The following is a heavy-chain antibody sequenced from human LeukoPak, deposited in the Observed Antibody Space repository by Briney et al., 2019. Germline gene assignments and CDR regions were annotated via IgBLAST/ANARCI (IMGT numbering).Heavy chain of an antibody. CDR1: GGSISSSSYY. CDR2: IYYSGST. V-gene: IGHV4-39*07. Sequence: SETLSLTCTVSGGSISSSSYYWGWIRQPPGKGLEWIGSIYYSGSTYYTPSLKSRVTISVDTSKNQFSLKLSSVTAADTAVYYCARGRGIAVAAFDYWGQGTLVTVSS. D-gene: IGHD6-19*01. J-gene: IGHJ4*02. CDR3: ARGRGIAVAAFDY.